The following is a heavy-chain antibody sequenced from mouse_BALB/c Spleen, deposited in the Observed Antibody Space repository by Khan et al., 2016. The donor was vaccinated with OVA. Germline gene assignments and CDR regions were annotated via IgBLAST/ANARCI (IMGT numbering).Heavy chain of an antibody. CDR3: ARAFYNSGWFAY. V-gene: IGHV2-9*02. CDR1: GFSLSNYG. D-gene: IGHD1-3*01. Sequence: QVQLKQSGPGLVAPSQTLSITCTVSGFSLSNYGIHWVRQSPGKGLEWLGVIWAGGSTNHNSALMSRLSISKDNSKSQVFLKMNSLQTDDTALYYCARAFYNSGWFAYWGQGTLVTVSA. CDR2: IWAGGST. J-gene: IGHJ3*01.